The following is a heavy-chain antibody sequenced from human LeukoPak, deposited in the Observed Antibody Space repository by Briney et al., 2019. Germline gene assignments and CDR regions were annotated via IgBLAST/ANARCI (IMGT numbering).Heavy chain of an antibody. CDR2: INPNSGGT. Sequence: GASVKVSCKASGYTFTGYYMHWVRQAPGQGLEWMGWINPNSGGTNYAQKFQGRVTMTRDTSISTAYMELSRLRSDDTAVYYCARSYCSSTSRHNYFDYWGQGTLVTVSS. V-gene: IGHV1-2*02. J-gene: IGHJ4*02. CDR3: ARSYCSSTSRHNYFDY. D-gene: IGHD2-2*02. CDR1: GYTFTGYY.